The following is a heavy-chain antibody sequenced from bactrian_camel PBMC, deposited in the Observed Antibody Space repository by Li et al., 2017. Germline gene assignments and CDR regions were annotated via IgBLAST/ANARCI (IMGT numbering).Heavy chain of an antibody. Sequence: QLVESGGGSVRAGGSLRLSCTASGFAVDASDMGWYRQAPGNECEMVSTTSNDIATYYLNSVKGRFTISRDSAQNALYLQMDTLKPEDTAMYFCAADYAYMGRTNCLSPDALGIWGQGTQVTVS. CDR3: AADYAYMGRTNCLSPDALGI. J-gene: IGHJ4*01. D-gene: IGHD1*01. CDR1: GFAVDASD. V-gene: IGHV3S55*01. CDR2: TSNDIAT.